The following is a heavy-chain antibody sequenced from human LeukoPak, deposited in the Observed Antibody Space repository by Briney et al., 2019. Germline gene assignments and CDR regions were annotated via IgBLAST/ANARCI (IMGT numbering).Heavy chain of an antibody. V-gene: IGHV4-61*01. J-gene: IGHJ5*02. CDR1: GGSIGGNSY. CDR3: ARGRVPATNLPFDP. D-gene: IGHD2-2*01. Sequence: SETLSLTCTVSGGSIGGNSYWSWIRQPPGKGPEWIGHISNSGSTYYSPSLSSRVTISLDTSKNQFSLKLRSVTAADTAVYYCARGRVPATNLPFDPWGQGTLVTVSS. CDR2: ISNSGST.